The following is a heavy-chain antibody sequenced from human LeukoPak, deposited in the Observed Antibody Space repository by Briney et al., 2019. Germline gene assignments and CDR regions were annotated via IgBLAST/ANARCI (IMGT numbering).Heavy chain of an antibody. J-gene: IGHJ4*02. CDR2: ISVYNGKT. D-gene: IGHD3-22*01. V-gene: IGHV1-18*01. CDR1: GYTFTSYG. Sequence: GASVKVSCKASGYTFTSYGISWVRQAPGQGLEWMGWISVYNGKTNKAQKLQGRVTMTTDTSTSTAYMELRSLRSDDTAVYYCARVYNYYDTSGYYLGNYFDHWGRGTLVTVSS. CDR3: ARVYNYYDTSGYYLGNYFDH.